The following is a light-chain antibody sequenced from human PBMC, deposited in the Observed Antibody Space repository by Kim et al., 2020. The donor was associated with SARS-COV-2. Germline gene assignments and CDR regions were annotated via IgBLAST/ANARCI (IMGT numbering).Light chain of an antibody. CDR3: QKYDIAPWT. Sequence: ASVGDIATLTCRASHAISHYLAWYQQKPGKVPKLLIYAASTLQSGVPSRFSGSGSGTDFTLTISSLQPEDVATYYCQKYDIAPWTFGQGTKVDIK. J-gene: IGKJ1*01. V-gene: IGKV1-27*01. CDR1: HAISHY. CDR2: AAS.